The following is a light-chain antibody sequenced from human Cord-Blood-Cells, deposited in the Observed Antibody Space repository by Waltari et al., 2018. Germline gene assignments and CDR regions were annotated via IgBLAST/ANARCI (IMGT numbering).Light chain of an antibody. Sequence: QSALTQPVSVSGSPGQSITISCTGTSSDVGSYNLVSWYQQHPGKAPKLMIYECSKRPSGVSNRFSGSKSGNTASLTISVLQAEDEADYYCCSYAGSSTWVFGGGTKLTVL. V-gene: IGLV2-23*01. CDR2: ECS. J-gene: IGLJ3*02. CDR1: SSDVGSYNL. CDR3: CSYAGSSTWV.